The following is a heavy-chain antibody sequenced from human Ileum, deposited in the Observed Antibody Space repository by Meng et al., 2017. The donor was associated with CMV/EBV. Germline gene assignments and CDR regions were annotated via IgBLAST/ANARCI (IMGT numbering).Heavy chain of an antibody. V-gene: IGHV4-39*07. CDR2: IYYSGST. J-gene: IGHJ5*02. Sequence: HLQESGPGLVPPSGTLSLTCTVTGGSISSGTYYWAWIRQSPGKGLEWIGSIYYSGSTYDNPSLKSRVTMSVDTFKNQFSLKLTSVTAADTAVYYCAGDWGPYSSRGYFDPWGQGTLVTVSS. D-gene: IGHD6-13*01. CDR1: GGSISSGTYY. CDR3: AGDWGPYSSRGYFDP.